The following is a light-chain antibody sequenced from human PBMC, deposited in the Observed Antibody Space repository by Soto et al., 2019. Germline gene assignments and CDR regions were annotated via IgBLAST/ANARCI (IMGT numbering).Light chain of an antibody. CDR1: QSVSSN. V-gene: IGKV3-15*01. J-gene: IGKJ1*01. CDR2: GAS. Sequence: EIVMTQSPATLSVSPGERATLSCRASQSVSSNLAWYQQKPGQAPRLLIYGASTRATRIPARFSGSGSGTEFTITISSLQSEDFAVYYCQQYNNWPQTFGQGTKVEIK. CDR3: QQYNNWPQT.